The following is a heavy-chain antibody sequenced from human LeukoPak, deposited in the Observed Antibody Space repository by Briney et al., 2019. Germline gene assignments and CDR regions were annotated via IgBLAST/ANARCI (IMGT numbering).Heavy chain of an antibody. CDR3: AKDDGAGTFDS. CDR2: ISGSGDNT. Sequence: GGSLRLSCAASGFTFSSYAMSWVRQAPGKGLEWVSGISGSGDNTYYADSVKGRFTISRDNSKNSLYVQMNSLRSEDTAFYYCAKDDGAGTFDSWGQGTLVTVSS. CDR1: GFTFSSYA. D-gene: IGHD6-19*01. V-gene: IGHV3-23*01. J-gene: IGHJ5*01.